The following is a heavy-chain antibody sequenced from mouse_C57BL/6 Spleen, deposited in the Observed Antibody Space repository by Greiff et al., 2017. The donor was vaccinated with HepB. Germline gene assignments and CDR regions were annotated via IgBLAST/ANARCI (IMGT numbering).Heavy chain of an antibody. V-gene: IGHV1-82*01. J-gene: IGHJ4*01. CDR2: IYPGDGDT. CDR3: ARGGGSTLFYAMDY. D-gene: IGHD3-1*01. CDR1: GYAFSSSW. Sequence: VQLQQSGPELVKPGASVKISCKASGYAFSSSWMNWVKQRPGKGLEWIGRIYPGDGDTNYNGKFKGKATLTADKSSSTAYMQLSSLTSEDSAVYFCARGGGSTLFYAMDYWGQGTSVTVSS.